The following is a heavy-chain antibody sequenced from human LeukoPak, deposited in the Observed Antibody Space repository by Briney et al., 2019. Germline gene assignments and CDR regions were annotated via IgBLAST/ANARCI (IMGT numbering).Heavy chain of an antibody. Sequence: PSETLSLTCAVYGGSFSGYYWSWIRQPAGKGLEWIGRIYTSGSTNYNPSLKSRVTISVDTSKNQFSLKLSSVTAADTAVYFCAVHSSSPNYFDYWGQGTLVTVSS. V-gene: IGHV4-59*10. J-gene: IGHJ4*02. CDR3: AVHSSSPNYFDY. CDR2: IYTSGST. D-gene: IGHD6-6*01. CDR1: GGSFSGYY.